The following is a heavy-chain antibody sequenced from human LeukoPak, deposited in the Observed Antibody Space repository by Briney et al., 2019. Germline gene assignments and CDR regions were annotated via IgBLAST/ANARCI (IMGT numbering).Heavy chain of an antibody. J-gene: IGHJ4*02. D-gene: IGHD6-6*01. CDR3: ATRTYSSSSFAFGY. CDR1: GFTFSSYA. Sequence: GGSLRLSCAASGFTFSSYAMSWVRQAPGKGLEWVSAISGSGGRTYYADSVKGRFTISRDNSKNTLYLQMNSLRAEDTAVYYCATRTYSSSSFAFGYWGQGTLVTVSS. V-gene: IGHV3-23*01. CDR2: ISGSGGRT.